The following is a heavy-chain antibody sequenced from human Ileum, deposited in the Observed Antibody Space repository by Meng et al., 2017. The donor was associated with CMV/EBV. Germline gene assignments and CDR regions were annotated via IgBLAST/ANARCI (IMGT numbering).Heavy chain of an antibody. V-gene: IGHV3-23*01. D-gene: IGHD6-13*01. CDR1: GFTFSSYA. CDR2: ISVSGGST. J-gene: IGHJ3*02. Sequence: GESLKISCAASGFTFSSYAMSWVRQAPRKGLEWVSAISVSGGSTYYADSVKGRFTISRDNSKNTLYLQMNSLRAEDTAVYYCAKEGYEGAFDIWGQGTMVTVSS. CDR3: AKEGYEGAFDI.